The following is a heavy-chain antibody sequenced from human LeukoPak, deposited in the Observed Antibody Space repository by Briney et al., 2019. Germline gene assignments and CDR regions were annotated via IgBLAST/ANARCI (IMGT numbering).Heavy chain of an antibody. CDR3: ARQTLAAREPGDY. J-gene: IGHJ4*02. D-gene: IGHD6-6*01. V-gene: IGHV5-51*01. Sequence: GESLKISCKGSGYSFNNFWIAWVRQMPGKGLEWMGIIYPGDSETYYSPSFQGQVTISADTSTSTAYLQWTSLKASDTAMDYCARQTLAAREPGDYWGQGTLVTVSS. CDR2: IYPGDSET. CDR1: GYSFNNFW.